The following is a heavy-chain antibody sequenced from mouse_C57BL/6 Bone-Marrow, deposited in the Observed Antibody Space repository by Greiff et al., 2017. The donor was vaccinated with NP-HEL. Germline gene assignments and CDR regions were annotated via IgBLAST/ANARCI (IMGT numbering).Heavy chain of an antibody. CDR3: ARGSGYYFDY. J-gene: IGHJ2*01. CDR1: GYTFTSYW. V-gene: IGHV1-69*01. CDR2: IDPSDSYT. Sequence: QVQLKQPGAELVMPGASVKLSCKASGYTFTSYWMHWVKQRPGQGLEWIGEIDPSDSYTNYNQKFKGKSTLTVDKSSSTAYMQLSSLRSEDSAVYYCARGSGYYFDYGGQGTTLTVTT.